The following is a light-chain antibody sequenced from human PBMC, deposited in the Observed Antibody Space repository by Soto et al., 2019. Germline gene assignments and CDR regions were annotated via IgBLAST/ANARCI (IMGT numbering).Light chain of an antibody. CDR2: GAS. Sequence: EIVMTQSPATLSVSPGERVTLSCRASQSVRSNLAWYQQKPGQAPRLLIYGASTRATGIPVRFSGSGSGTEFTLTISSLQSEDFAVYYCHQYNNWPPLTFGPGTKVDVK. CDR1: QSVRSN. CDR3: HQYNNWPPLT. V-gene: IGKV3-15*01. J-gene: IGKJ3*01.